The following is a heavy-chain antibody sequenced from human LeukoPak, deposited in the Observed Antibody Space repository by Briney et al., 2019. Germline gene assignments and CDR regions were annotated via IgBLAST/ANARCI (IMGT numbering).Heavy chain of an antibody. D-gene: IGHD1-14*01. Sequence: SETLSLTCAVYGGSFSGYYWSWIRQPPGKGLEWIGEINHSGSTNHNPSLKSRVTISVDTSKNQFSLKLSSVTAADTAVYYCASRWGTRGYWGQGTLVTVSS. CDR1: GGSFSGYY. J-gene: IGHJ4*02. CDR3: ASRWGTRGY. CDR2: INHSGST. V-gene: IGHV4-34*01.